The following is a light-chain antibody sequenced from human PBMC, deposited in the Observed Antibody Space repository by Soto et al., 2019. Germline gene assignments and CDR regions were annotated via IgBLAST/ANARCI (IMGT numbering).Light chain of an antibody. CDR3: CSYAGTSTFVV. V-gene: IGLV2-23*02. Sequence: QSVLTQPASVSGSPGQSITISCTGTSSDVGSYNLVSWYQQHPGKAPKLMIYEDTKRPSGVSNRFSGSKSGNTASLTISGLQVEDEADYYCCSYAGTSTFVVFGGGTKLTVL. J-gene: IGLJ2*01. CDR1: SSDVGSYNL. CDR2: EDT.